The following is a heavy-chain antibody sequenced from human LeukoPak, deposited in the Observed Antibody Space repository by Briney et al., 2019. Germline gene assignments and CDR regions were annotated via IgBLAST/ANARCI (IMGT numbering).Heavy chain of an antibody. J-gene: IGHJ3*01. D-gene: IGHD3-10*01. V-gene: IGHV4-59*08. Sequence: SETLSLTFTVSGGSISTHYWSWIRQPPGKGLELIGYINYSGSTNYNPFLKSRVTISLDTSKNQFSLRLSSVTAADMALYYCAGHYYGSGSYTQDALDVWGQGTMVTVSS. CDR3: AGHYYGSGSYTQDALDV. CDR1: GGSISTHY. CDR2: INYSGST.